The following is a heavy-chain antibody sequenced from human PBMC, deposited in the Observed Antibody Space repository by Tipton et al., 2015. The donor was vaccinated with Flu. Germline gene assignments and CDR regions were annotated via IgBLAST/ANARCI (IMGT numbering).Heavy chain of an antibody. CDR3: AKEGYYGSGSFPDY. CDR1: EFTFSSYG. Sequence: SLRLSCAASEFTFSSYGMHWVRQAPGKGLEWVAVISSDGSNNYYADSVKGRFTISRDSSKNTLYLQMNSLRAEDTAVYYCAKEGYYGSGSFPDYWGQGTLVTVSS. CDR2: ISSDGSNN. J-gene: IGHJ4*02. V-gene: IGHV3-30*18. D-gene: IGHD3-10*01.